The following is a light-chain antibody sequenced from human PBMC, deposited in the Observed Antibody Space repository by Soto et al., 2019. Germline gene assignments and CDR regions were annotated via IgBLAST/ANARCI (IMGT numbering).Light chain of an antibody. CDR2: DTD. Sequence: QSVLTQEPSLTVSPGGTGTLTCGSSTGTVTTSHYPYWCQQKPGQAPRALIFDTDNKHSWTPARFSGSLLGGKPALTLSGAQPEDEAEYFGSLSYSGYRVFGGGTKLTVL. CDR1: TGTVTTSHY. J-gene: IGLJ3*02. V-gene: IGLV7-46*01. CDR3: SLSYSGYRV.